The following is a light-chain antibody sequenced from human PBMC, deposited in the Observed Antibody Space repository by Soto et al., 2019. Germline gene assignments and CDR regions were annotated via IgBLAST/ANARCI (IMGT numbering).Light chain of an antibody. CDR1: SSDVGSYNL. V-gene: IGLV2-23*01. J-gene: IGLJ1*01. Sequence: QSVLTQPASVSGSPGQSITISCTGTSSDVGSYNLVSWYQQHPGKAPKLMIYEGSKRPSGVSNRFSGSKSGNTASLTISGFQAEDEADYYCCSYAGSSTYVFGTGTKVT. CDR2: EGS. CDR3: CSYAGSSTYV.